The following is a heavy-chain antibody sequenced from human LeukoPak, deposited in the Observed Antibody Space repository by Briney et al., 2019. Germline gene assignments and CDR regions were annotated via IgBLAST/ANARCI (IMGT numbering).Heavy chain of an antibody. CDR3: ARDHPSGSLDY. V-gene: IGHV3-30*04. Sequence: PGGSLRLSCAASGFTFSSYAMHWVRQAPGKGLEWVAVISYDGSNKYYADSVKGRFTIPRDNSKNTLYLQMNSLRAEDTAVYYCARDHPSGSLDYWGQGTLVTVSS. J-gene: IGHJ4*02. CDR1: GFTFSSYA. D-gene: IGHD1-26*01. CDR2: ISYDGSNK.